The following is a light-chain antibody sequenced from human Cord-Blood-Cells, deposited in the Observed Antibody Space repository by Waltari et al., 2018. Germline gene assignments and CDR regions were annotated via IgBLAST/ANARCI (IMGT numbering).Light chain of an antibody. CDR3: CSYAGSSTFVV. Sequence: QSALTQPASVSGSPGQSITISCTGTSSDVWSYNIVSWYHQHPGKAPKLSIYEGGKRPSGVSNRFSGSKSGNTASLTVSGLQAEDEADYYCCSYAGSSTFVVFGGGTKLTVL. V-gene: IGLV2-23*03. J-gene: IGLJ2*01. CDR1: SSDVWSYNI. CDR2: EGG.